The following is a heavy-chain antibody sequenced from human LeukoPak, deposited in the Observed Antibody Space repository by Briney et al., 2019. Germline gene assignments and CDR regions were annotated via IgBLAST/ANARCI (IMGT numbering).Heavy chain of an antibody. Sequence: GGSLRLSCAASGFTFSSYAMHWVRQAPGKGLEWVAVISYDGSNKYYADSVKGRFTISRDNSKNTLYLQMNSLRAEDTAVYYCARVPYDSSGYITRPFDYWGQGTLVTVSS. J-gene: IGHJ4*02. CDR1: GFTFSSYA. CDR3: ARVPYDSSGYITRPFDY. CDR2: ISYDGSNK. V-gene: IGHV3-30-3*01. D-gene: IGHD3-22*01.